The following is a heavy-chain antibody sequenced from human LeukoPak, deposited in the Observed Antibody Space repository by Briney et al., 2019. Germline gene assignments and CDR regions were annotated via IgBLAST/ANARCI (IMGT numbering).Heavy chain of an antibody. Sequence: GGSLRLSCAASGFTFSSYSMNWVRQAPGKGLEWVSYISSSSSTIYYADSVKGRFTISRDNAKNTLHLQMNGLRAEDTAVYYCARDPLDISRWANAFDIWGQGTTVIVSS. CDR2: ISSSSSTI. CDR1: GFTFSSYS. V-gene: IGHV3-48*01. D-gene: IGHD5-12*01. CDR3: ARDPLDISRWANAFDI. J-gene: IGHJ3*02.